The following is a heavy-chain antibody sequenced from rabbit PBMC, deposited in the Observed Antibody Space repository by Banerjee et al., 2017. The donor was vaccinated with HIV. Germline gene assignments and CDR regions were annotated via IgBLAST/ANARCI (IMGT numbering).Heavy chain of an antibody. D-gene: IGHD4-1*01. Sequence: QEQLEESGGDLVKPGASLTLTCTASGFSFSSSHYMCWVRQAPGKGLEWIACIYTDDGHTYYASWAKGRFTISKTSSTTVTLQMTSLTAADTATYFCARGSDSSGWGRYFNLWGPGTLVTVS. CDR3: ARGSDSSGWGRYFNL. V-gene: IGHV1S45*01. CDR1: GFSFSSSHY. CDR2: IYTDDGHT. J-gene: IGHJ4*01.